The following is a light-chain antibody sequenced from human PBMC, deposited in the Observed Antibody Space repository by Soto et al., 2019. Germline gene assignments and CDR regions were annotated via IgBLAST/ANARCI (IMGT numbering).Light chain of an antibody. Sequence: EIVMTQSPATLSVSPGERAPLSCRASQSVSSNLAWYQQKPGQAPRLLIFGTSTRVTGIPARFSGSGSGTEFTLTISSLQSEDFAVYYCQQYNNWRTFGQGTKVDIK. CDR2: GTS. CDR3: QQYNNWRT. CDR1: QSVSSN. V-gene: IGKV3-15*01. J-gene: IGKJ1*01.